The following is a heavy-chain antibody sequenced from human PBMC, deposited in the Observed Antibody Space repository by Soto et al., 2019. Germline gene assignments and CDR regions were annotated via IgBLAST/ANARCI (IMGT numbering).Heavy chain of an antibody. V-gene: IGHV1-3*01. Sequence: ASVKVSCKASGYTFTSYAMHCVRQAPGQRLKWMGWINAGNGNTNYSQKFQGRVTITRHTSASTAYTDLSSLRSEDTAVYYCSXXXXXXXXXXYWGQGTLVTVSS. J-gene: IGHJ4*02. CDR3: SXXXXXXXXXXY. CDR2: INAGNGNT. CDR1: GYTFTSYA.